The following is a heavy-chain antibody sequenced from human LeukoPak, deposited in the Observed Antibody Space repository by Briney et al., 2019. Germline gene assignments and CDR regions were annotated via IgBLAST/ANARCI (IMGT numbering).Heavy chain of an antibody. J-gene: IGHJ4*02. CDR2: IYHSGST. Sequence: PSQTLSLTCTVSGGSVSSGGYYWSWIRQPPGKSLEWIGYIYHSGSTYYNPSLKSRVTISVDRSKNQFSLKLSSVTAADTAVYYCARSPGYCSSTSCYTTHFDYWGQGTLVTVSS. D-gene: IGHD2-2*02. CDR3: ARSPGYCSSTSCYTTHFDY. CDR1: GGSVSSGGYY. V-gene: IGHV4-30-2*01.